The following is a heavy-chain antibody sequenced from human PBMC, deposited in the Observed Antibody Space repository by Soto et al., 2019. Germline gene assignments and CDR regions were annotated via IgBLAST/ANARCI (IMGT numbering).Heavy chain of an antibody. D-gene: IGHD3-10*01. V-gene: IGHV4-31*03. J-gene: IGHJ4*02. CDR2: IYDSGST. CDR3: ARKQAGYFYGIDY. Sequence: PSLTCTVSGGSITIGGYYWSLILQHPGKGLEWLGYIYDSGSTFYNPSLKSRITLSVDTSKNQFSLKLSSVTVADTAVYFCARKQAGYFYGIDYWGQGTLVTVSS. CDR1: GGSITIGGYY.